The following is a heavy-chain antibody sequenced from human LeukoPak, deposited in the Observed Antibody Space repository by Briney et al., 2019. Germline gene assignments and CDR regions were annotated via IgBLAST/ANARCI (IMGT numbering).Heavy chain of an antibody. J-gene: IGHJ6*02. CDR3: ARNGYYHGVDV. D-gene: IGHD2-8*01. Sequence: GGSLRLSCAASGFTFSRYWMIWVRQAPGKGLERVANIKGDGSEECYLDSVKGRFTISRDNAKNSLYLQLNSLRADDTAVYYCARNGYYHGVDVWGQGTTVTVSS. CDR2: IKGDGSEE. V-gene: IGHV3-7*01. CDR1: GFTFSRYW.